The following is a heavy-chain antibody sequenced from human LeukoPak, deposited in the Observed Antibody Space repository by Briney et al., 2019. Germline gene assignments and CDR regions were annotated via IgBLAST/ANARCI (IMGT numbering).Heavy chain of an antibody. J-gene: IGHJ5*02. V-gene: IGHV1-69*04. Sequence: ASVKVSCKASGGTFTSYAISWVRQAPGQGLEWMGRIIPILGIANYAQKFQGRVTITTDKSTSTAYMELSSLRSEATAVCYCSRDDGSVEMATGSWGQGSLVTVSS. D-gene: IGHD5-24*01. CDR1: GGTFTSYA. CDR3: SRDDGSVEMATGS. CDR2: IIPILGIA.